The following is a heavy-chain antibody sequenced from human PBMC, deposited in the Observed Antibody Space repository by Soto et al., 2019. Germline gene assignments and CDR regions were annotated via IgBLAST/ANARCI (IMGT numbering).Heavy chain of an antibody. CDR1: GFTFSSYA. CDR2: ITNTGGDK. Sequence: GGSLRLSCSASGFTFSSYAMNWVRQAPGEGLEWVSTITNTGGDKIYADSVKGRFTISRDNSKNTLFLQMNNLRVEDTAIYYCAIESGESYPWTRVLVAWGQGTRGT. CDR3: AIESGESYPWTRVLVA. V-gene: IGHV3-23*01. J-gene: IGHJ5*02. D-gene: IGHD1-26*01.